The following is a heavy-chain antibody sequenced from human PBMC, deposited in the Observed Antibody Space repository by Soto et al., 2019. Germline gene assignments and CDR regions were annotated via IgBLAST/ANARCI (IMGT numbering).Heavy chain of an antibody. V-gene: IGHV3-21*01. Sequence: GGSLRLSCAASGFTFSSYSMNWVRQAPGKGLEWVSSITSSSSYIYYADSLKGRFTISRDTAKNSLYLQMNSLRAKDTAVYYCARVWYTSIWPHFDYWGQGTLVTVSS. CDR3: ARVWYTSIWPHFDY. J-gene: IGHJ4*02. CDR2: ITSSSSYI. CDR1: GFTFSSYS. D-gene: IGHD6-13*01.